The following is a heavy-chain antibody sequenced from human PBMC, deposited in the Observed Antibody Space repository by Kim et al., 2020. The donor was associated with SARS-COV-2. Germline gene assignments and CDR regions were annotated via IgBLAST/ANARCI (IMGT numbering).Heavy chain of an antibody. J-gene: IGHJ5*02. D-gene: IGHD3-22*01. CDR1: GDSISSSSYY. V-gene: IGHV4-39*07. Sequence: SETLSLTCTVSGDSISSSSYYWGWIRQPPGKGLEWIGSIYYSGSTYYNPSLKSRVTISVDTSKNQFSLKLSSVTAADTAVYYCARVGVVAVKGWFDPWGQGTLVTVSS. CDR3: ARVGVVAVKGWFDP. CDR2: IYYSGST.